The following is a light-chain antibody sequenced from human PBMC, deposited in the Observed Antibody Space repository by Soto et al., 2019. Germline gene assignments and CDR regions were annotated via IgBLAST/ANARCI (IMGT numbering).Light chain of an antibody. CDR1: QSIGSN. CDR3: QQYNTWSLIT. V-gene: IGKV3-15*01. J-gene: IGKJ5*01. Sequence: EIVMTQSPATLSVSPGERATLACRTRQSIGSNLGWYQQKPGQAPRLLIYAASTRATGIPARFSGSGSGTEITLSSSSLKSEDSAVYYRQQYNTWSLITFGQGTRLEIK. CDR2: AAS.